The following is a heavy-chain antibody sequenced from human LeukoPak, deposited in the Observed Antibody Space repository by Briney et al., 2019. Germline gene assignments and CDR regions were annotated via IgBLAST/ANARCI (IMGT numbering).Heavy chain of an antibody. D-gene: IGHD6-19*01. CDR3: ARDPSNTSGWYIYFDY. CDR2: ISAYNGDT. CDR1: GYGFNRYG. J-gene: IGHJ4*02. V-gene: IGHV1-18*01. Sequence: ASVKVSGKASGYGFNRYGITWVRQAPGQGLEWMGWISAYNGDTKYAQKFEGRVTMTTDTSTTTAYMELRSLRSDDTAVYYCARDPSNTSGWYIYFDYWGQGTLVTVSS.